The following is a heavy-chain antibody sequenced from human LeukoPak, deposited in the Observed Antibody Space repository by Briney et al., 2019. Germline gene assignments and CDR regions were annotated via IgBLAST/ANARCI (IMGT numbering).Heavy chain of an antibody. CDR2: INPSGTST. Sequence: ASVKVSCKASGYIFTNYYMHWVRQAPGQGLEWMGIINPSGTSTSYAQKFQGRVTMTRDTSISTAYMELSRLRSDDTAVYYCARGYSSSWYHLDYWGQGTLVTVSS. CDR1: GYIFTNYY. CDR3: ARGYSSSWYHLDY. J-gene: IGHJ4*02. V-gene: IGHV1-46*01. D-gene: IGHD6-13*01.